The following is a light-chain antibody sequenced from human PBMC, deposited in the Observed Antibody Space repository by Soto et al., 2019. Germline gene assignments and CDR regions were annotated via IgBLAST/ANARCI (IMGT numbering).Light chain of an antibody. V-gene: IGKV3-15*01. Sequence: EIVMTQSPATLSVSPGERATLSCRASQSVSSNLAWYQQKPGQAPRLLIYGASTRATGIPARFSGSGSGTEFTLTISNQQSEDFEVYYCQQYNNWPLTFGGGTKVEIK. CDR1: QSVSSN. CDR2: GAS. J-gene: IGKJ4*01. CDR3: QQYNNWPLT.